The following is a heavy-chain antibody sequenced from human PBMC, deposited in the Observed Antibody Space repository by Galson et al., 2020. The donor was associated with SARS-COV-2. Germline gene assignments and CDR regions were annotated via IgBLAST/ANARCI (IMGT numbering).Heavy chain of an antibody. CDR1: GFIFGDYG. CDR3: ARKDYYGSGNDV. V-gene: IGHV3-20*04. Sequence: GGSLRLSCEASGFIFGDYGMTWVRQVPGKGLEWVSGINWSGGTTVYADSVKGRFTISRDNAKNPLYLQMSSLRVEDTAFDYCARKDYYGSGNDVWGQGTTVTVSS. D-gene: IGHD3-10*01. CDR2: INWSGGTT. J-gene: IGHJ6*02.